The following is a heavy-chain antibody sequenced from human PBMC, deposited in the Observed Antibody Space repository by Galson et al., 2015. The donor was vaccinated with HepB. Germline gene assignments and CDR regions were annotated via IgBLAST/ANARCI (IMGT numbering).Heavy chain of an antibody. CDR1: GASIRSGGYY. V-gene: IGHV4-31*03. CDR3: ARASRGSLFDP. J-gene: IGHJ5*02. CDR2: IYYSGDT. Sequence: TLSLTCTVSGASIRSGGYYWNWIRQHPGKGLEWIGYIYYSGDTYYNPSLKSRVTISVDTSKTQFSLRLTSVTAADTAVYYCARASRGSLFDPWGQGTLVTVFS. D-gene: IGHD6-13*01.